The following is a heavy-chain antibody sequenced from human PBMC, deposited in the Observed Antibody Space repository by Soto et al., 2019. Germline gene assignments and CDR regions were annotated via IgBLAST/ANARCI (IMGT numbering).Heavy chain of an antibody. V-gene: IGHV5-51*01. CDR3: VRPDSSGYCVD. D-gene: IGHD3-22*01. CDR1: GYSFTSYW. Sequence: RGESLKISCKGSGYSFTSYWIGWVRQMPGKGLEWMGVINPADFDIRYSPSFQGQVTLSVDKSITTAYLQWSSLKASDAAMYYCVRPDSSGYCVDWGQGTLVTVSS. CDR2: INPADFDI. J-gene: IGHJ4*02.